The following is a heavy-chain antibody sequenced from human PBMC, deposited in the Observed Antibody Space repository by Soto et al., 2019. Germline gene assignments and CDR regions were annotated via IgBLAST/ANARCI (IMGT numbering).Heavy chain of an antibody. Sequence: QVQLVQSGAEVKKPRASVKVSCKASGYTFTSYGISWVPQDPGQGLEWMGWISAYNGNTNYAQKLQGRVTITTDTSTSTAYMELRSLRSDDTDVYYCAGGEYGEYPLGLWGQGTLVTVSS. CDR3: AGGEYGEYPLGL. J-gene: IGHJ4*02. CDR1: GYTFTSYG. CDR2: ISAYNGNT. D-gene: IGHD4-17*01. V-gene: IGHV1-18*01.